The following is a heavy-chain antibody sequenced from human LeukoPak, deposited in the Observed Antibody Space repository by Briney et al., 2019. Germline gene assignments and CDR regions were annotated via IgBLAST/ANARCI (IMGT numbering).Heavy chain of an antibody. CDR1: DFTVSSNY. CDR2: IYSGGAT. Sequence: GGSLRLSCAASDFTVSSNYKNWVRQAPGKGLEWVAVIYSGGATYYADSVKGRFTMSSDNPKNTLYLQMNSLRAEDTAVYHCARDPYGVGVFDYWGQGALVTVSS. V-gene: IGHV3-53*05. CDR3: ARDPYGVGVFDY. J-gene: IGHJ4*02. D-gene: IGHD1-26*01.